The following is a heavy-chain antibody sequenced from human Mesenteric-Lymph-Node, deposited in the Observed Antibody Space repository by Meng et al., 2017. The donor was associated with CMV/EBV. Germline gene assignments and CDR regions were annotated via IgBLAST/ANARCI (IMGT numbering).Heavy chain of an antibody. CDR1: EFTFSRYA. V-gene: IGHV3-30*04. Sequence: GGSLRLSCVASEFTFSRYAMHWVRQAPGKGLEWVAVISYDGSNKYYADSVKGRFTISRDNSKNTLYLQMNSLRAEDTAVYYCARDRQNYDFWSGTADYYYGMDVWGQGTTVTVSS. CDR2: ISYDGSNK. J-gene: IGHJ6*02. D-gene: IGHD3-3*01. CDR3: ARDRQNYDFWSGTADYYYGMDV.